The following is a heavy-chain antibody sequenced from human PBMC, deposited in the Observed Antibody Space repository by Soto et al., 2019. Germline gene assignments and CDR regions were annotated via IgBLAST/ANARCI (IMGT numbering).Heavy chain of an antibody. D-gene: IGHD3-22*01. J-gene: IGHJ4*02. CDR1: GFTLSNAW. Sequence: PGGSLRLSCAASGFTLSNAWMSWVRQAPGKGLEWVGRIKSKTDGGTTDYAAPVKGRFTISRDDSKNTLYLQMNSLKTEDTAVYYCTTDSPYYYDSSGYYGYWGQGTLVTVSS. CDR3: TTDSPYYYDSSGYYGY. V-gene: IGHV3-15*01. CDR2: IKSKTDGGTT.